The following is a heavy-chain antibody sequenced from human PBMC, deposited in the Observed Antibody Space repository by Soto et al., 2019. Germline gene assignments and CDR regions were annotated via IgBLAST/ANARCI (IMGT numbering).Heavy chain of an antibody. CDR2: IYYSGST. V-gene: IGHV4-61*01. CDR3: ARKVLGIAAAGHDAFDI. Sequence: SETLSLTCTVSGGSVSSGSYYWSWIRQPPGKGLEWIGYIYYSGSTNYNPSLKSRVTISVDTSKNQFSLKLSSVTAADTAVYYCARKVLGIAAAGHDAFDIWGQGTLVTVSS. J-gene: IGHJ3*02. CDR1: GGSVSSGSYY. D-gene: IGHD6-13*01.